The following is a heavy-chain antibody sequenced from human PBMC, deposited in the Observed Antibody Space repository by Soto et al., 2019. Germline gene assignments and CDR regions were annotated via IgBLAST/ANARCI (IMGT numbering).Heavy chain of an antibody. CDR1: GGSISSSNW. V-gene: IGHV4-4*02. CDR3: AREAGSNYYYFYALDV. J-gene: IGHJ6*02. CDR2: IYHSGST. Sequence: TSETLSLTCAVSGGSISSSNWWSWVRQPPGKGLEWIGEIYHSGSTNYNPSLKSRVTISVDKSKNQFSLKLSSVTASDTAVYYCAREAGSNYYYFYALDVWGQGTTVTVSS. D-gene: IGHD4-4*01.